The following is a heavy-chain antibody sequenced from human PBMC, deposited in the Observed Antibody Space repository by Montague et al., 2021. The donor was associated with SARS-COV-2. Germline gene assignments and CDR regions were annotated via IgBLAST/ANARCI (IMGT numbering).Heavy chain of an antibody. V-gene: IGHV4-4*02. D-gene: IGHD2-15*01. CDR3: ARGLGCSGGRCYVDWLDP. CDR2: IYHSGST. CDR1: GVSIGSNNW. Sequence: SETLSLTCAVSGVSIGSNNWWSWVRQPPGKGLEWIGEIYHSGSTNYNPSLKSRVTISVDKSKNQFSLKMSSVTAADTAVFYCARGLGCSGGRCYVDWLDPWGQGTLVTVSS. J-gene: IGHJ5*02.